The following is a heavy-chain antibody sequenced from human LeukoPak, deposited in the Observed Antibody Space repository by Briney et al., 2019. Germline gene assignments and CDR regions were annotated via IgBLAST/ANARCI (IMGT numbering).Heavy chain of an antibody. V-gene: IGHV3-21*01. Sequence: GGSLRLSCAASGFTFSRYGMHWVRQTPGKGLEWVSSISSSSSYIYYADSVKGRFTISRDNAKNSLYLQMNSLRAEDTAVYYCARGVGATRYYFDYWGQGTLVTVSS. D-gene: IGHD1-26*01. CDR3: ARGVGATRYYFDY. J-gene: IGHJ4*02. CDR2: ISSSSSYI. CDR1: GFTFSRYG.